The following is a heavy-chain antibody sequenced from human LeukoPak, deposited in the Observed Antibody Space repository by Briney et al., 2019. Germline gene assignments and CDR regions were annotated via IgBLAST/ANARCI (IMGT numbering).Heavy chain of an antibody. CDR2: INPSGGST. V-gene: IGHV1-46*01. Sequence: ASVKVSCKASGYTFTVYYMHLVRQAPGQGLEWMGIINPSGGSTSYAQKFQGRVTMTRDTSTSTVYIELSSLRSEDTAVYYCARDGNYYDSSGYDFDYWGQGTLVTDSS. CDR1: GYTFTVYY. CDR3: ARDGNYYDSSGYDFDY. J-gene: IGHJ4*02. D-gene: IGHD3-22*01.